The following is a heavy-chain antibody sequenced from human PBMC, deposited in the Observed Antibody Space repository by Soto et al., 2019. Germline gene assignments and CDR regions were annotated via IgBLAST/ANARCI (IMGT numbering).Heavy chain of an antibody. Sequence: EVQLLESGGDLIQPGGSLRLSCAASGFTFNIYAMTWVRQAPGKGLEWVSAISRYGDFTYYADSVEGRFTISRDNSKNTLYLKMHSLRAEDTAVYDCAKDRYLDHDSRGYLFDNWGQGTLVTVSS. CDR2: ISRYGDFT. J-gene: IGHJ4*02. D-gene: IGHD3-22*01. V-gene: IGHV3-23*01. CDR3: AKDRYLDHDSRGYLFDN. CDR1: GFTFNIYA.